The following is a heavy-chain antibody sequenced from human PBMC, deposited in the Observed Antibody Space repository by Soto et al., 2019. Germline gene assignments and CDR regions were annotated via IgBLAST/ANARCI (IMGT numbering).Heavy chain of an antibody. D-gene: IGHD2-21*01. V-gene: IGHV2-5*02. CDR1: GFSLSGDGVA. CDR2: IYWDHDQ. J-gene: IGHJ3*02. Sequence: QITLKESGPTLVTPTQTLTLTCTVSGFSLSGDGVAVGWIRQPPGKALEWLALIYWDHDQRQSPSLKTRLTITKDTSKNQVVLTMTNMDPVDTATYYCAHAYGGTSWPNDAFDIWGQGTVVTVSS. CDR3: AHAYGGTSWPNDAFDI.